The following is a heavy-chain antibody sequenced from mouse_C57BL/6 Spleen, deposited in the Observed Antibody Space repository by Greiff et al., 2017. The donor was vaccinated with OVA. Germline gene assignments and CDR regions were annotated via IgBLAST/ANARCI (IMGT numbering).Heavy chain of an antibody. Sequence: EVKVVESGGGLVQPGGSLKLSCAASGFTFSDYYMYWVRQTPEKRLEWVAYISNGGGSTYYPDTVKGRFTISRDNAKNTLYLQMSRLKSEDTAMYYCASSELMDYWGQGTSVTVSS. CDR2: ISNGGGST. J-gene: IGHJ4*01. V-gene: IGHV5-12*01. CDR1: GFTFSDYY. CDR3: ASSELMDY. D-gene: IGHD1-1*01.